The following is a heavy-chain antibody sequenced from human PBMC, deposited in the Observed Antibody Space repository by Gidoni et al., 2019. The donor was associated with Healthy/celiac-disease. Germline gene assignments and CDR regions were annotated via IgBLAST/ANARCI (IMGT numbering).Heavy chain of an antibody. J-gene: IGHJ4*02. CDR3: AHGGPVGFGED. CDR1: GFSLSTSGVG. CDR2: ICWDDDK. V-gene: IGHV2-5*02. D-gene: IGHD3-10*01. Sequence: QITLKESGPTLVKPTQTLTLTCTFSGFSLSTSGVGVGWIRQPPGKALEWLALICWDDDKRYSPSLKSRLTSTKDTSKNQVVLTMTNMDPVDTATYYCAHGGPVGFGEDWGQGTLVTVSS.